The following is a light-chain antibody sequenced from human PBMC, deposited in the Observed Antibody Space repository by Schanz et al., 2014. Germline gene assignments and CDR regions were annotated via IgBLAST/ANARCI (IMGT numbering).Light chain of an antibody. Sequence: ELVLTQSPGTLSLSPGERATLSCRASQSVHINYLAWHQQKPGQAPRLLIYGTSIRATGIPDRFSGSGSGTDFTLTISRLEPEDFAVYHCQQYGRAPKTFGQGTNVEIK. CDR3: QQYGRAPKT. J-gene: IGKJ1*01. CDR2: GTS. CDR1: QSVHINY. V-gene: IGKV3-20*01.